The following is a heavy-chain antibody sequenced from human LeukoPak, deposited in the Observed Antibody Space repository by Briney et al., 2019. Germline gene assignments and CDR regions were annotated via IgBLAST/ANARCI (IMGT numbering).Heavy chain of an antibody. J-gene: IGHJ4*02. CDR2: ISYDGSNK. D-gene: IGHD6-19*01. CDR3: AKAGAATDEEQWLEKFDY. Sequence: GRSLRLSCAASGFTFSSYGMHWVRQAPGKGLEWVAVISYDGSNKYYADSVKGRFTISRDNSKNTLYLQMNSLRAEDTAVYYCAKAGAATDEEQWLEKFDYWGQGTLVTVSS. V-gene: IGHV3-30*18. CDR1: GFTFSSYG.